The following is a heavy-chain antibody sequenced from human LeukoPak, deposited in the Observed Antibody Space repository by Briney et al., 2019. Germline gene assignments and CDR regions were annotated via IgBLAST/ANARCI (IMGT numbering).Heavy chain of an antibody. Sequence: ASVKVSCKASGYTFTSYGISWVRQAPGQGLEWMGWISAYNGNTDYAQKLQGRVTMTTDTSTSTAYMELRSLRSDDTAVYYCARQREMWGDFDYWGQGTLVTVSS. J-gene: IGHJ4*02. CDR1: GYTFTSYG. V-gene: IGHV1-18*01. CDR3: ARQREMWGDFDY. CDR2: ISAYNGNT. D-gene: IGHD3-16*01.